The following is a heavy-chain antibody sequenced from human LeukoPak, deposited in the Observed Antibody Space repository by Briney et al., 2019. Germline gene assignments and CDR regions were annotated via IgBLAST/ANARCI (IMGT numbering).Heavy chain of an antibody. V-gene: IGHV3-23*01. J-gene: IGHJ6*02. CDR3: AKALWFGEFGDSYGMDV. Sequence: GGSLRLSCAASGFTFSRYAMTWVRQAPGRGLEWVATISHSSGSTYYADSVKGRVTISRDNFKNTLHLQMNSLRAEDTAVYYCAKALWFGEFGDSYGMDVWGQGTTVTVSS. CDR1: GFTFSRYA. D-gene: IGHD3-10*01. CDR2: ISHSSGST.